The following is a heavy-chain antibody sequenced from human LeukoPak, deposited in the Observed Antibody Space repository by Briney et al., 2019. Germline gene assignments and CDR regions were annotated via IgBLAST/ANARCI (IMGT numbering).Heavy chain of an antibody. V-gene: IGHV3-21*01. CDR1: GFTFSSYS. J-gene: IGHJ6*02. CDR2: ISSSSSYI. Sequence: KPGGSLRLSCAAPGFTFSSYSMNWVRQAPGKGLEWVSSISSSSSYIYYADSVKGRFTISRDNAKNSLYLQMNSLRAEDTAVYYCVRDDDDTGLTVTGGGYYGMDVWGQGTTVTVSS. D-gene: IGHD4-17*01. CDR3: VRDDDDTGLTVTGGGYYGMDV.